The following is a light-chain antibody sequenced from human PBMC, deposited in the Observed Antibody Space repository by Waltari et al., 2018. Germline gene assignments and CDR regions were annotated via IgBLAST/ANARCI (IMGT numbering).Light chain of an antibody. V-gene: IGKV3-11*01. CDR1: QRVGTY. Sequence: EIVLTQSPATLPLSPGETATLSCRASQRVGTYLAWYQQKPGQAPRLLIYDASNRATGIPDRFRGSGSGTDFTLTISSLEPEDFALYYCQQRSSWTPHTFGQGARLEIK. CDR3: QQRSSWTPHT. J-gene: IGKJ2*01. CDR2: DAS.